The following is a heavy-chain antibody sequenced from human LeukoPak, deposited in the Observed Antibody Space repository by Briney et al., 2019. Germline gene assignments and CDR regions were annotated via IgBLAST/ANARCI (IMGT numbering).Heavy chain of an antibody. CDR3: AKQVAGGIDY. Sequence: PGGSLRLSGAAPEFTFSSYGMHWVRQAPGKGLEWVASIRYDGSNKYYADSVKGRFTISRDNSKNTLYLQMNSLRAEDTAVYYCAKQVAGGIDYWGQGTLVTVSS. V-gene: IGHV3-30*02. CDR2: IRYDGSNK. D-gene: IGHD6-19*01. J-gene: IGHJ4*02. CDR1: EFTFSSYG.